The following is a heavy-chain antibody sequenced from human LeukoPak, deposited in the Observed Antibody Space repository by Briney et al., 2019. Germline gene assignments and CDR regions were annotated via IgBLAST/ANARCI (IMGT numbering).Heavy chain of an antibody. CDR1: GYTFTDYY. J-gene: IGHJ4*02. CDR2: VDPEDGET. CDR3: ATYGGGDCSIEY. V-gene: IGHV1-69-2*01. Sequence: ASVKISCKVSGYTFTDYYMHWVRQAPGKGLEWMGLVDPEDGETIYAEKFQGRVTITADTSTDTAYMELSSLRSEDATVYYCATYGGGDCSIEYWGQGTLVTVSS. D-gene: IGHD2-21*01.